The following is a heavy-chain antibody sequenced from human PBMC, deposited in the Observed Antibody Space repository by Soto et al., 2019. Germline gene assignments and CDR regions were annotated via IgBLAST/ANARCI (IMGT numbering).Heavy chain of an antibody. Sequence: LRLSCAASGFTVSSNYMSWVCQAPGKGLEWVSLIYSGGRTYYADSVKGRFTISRDDSKNTLYLQMNSLRAEDTAVYYCAGSSIYNRLDYWGQGALVTVSS. D-gene: IGHD3-10*01. CDR1: GFTVSSNY. CDR3: AGSSIYNRLDY. V-gene: IGHV3-66*01. CDR2: IYSGGRT. J-gene: IGHJ4*02.